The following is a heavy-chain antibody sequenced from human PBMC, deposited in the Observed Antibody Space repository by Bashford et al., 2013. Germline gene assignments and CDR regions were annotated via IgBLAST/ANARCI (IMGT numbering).Heavy chain of an antibody. CDR2: INPNGGST. CDR3: VRDVERVESSSGSGYYFDY. D-gene: IGHD3-22*01. J-gene: IGHJ4*02. CDR1: EYTFTDYY. V-gene: IGHV1-46*01. Sequence: ASVKVSCKASEYTFTDYYINWVRQAPGQGLEWMGLINPNGGSTSYAQRFQGRLTMTRDTSTSTVYMDLSSLSFDDTAVYYCVRDVERVESSSGSGYYFDYWGQGALVTVSS.